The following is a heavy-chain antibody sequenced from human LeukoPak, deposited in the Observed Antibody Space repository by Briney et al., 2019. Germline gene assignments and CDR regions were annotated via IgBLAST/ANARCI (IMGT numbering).Heavy chain of an antibody. V-gene: IGHV3-74*01. Sequence: GRSLRLSCAASGFTSSSYWMHWVRQAPGKGLVWVSRINSDGSSTSYADSVKGRFTISRDNAKNTLYLQMNSLRAEDTAVYYCAVRAVGATLDYWGQGTLVTVSS. J-gene: IGHJ4*02. D-gene: IGHD1-26*01. CDR1: GFTSSSYW. CDR3: AVRAVGATLDY. CDR2: INSDGSST.